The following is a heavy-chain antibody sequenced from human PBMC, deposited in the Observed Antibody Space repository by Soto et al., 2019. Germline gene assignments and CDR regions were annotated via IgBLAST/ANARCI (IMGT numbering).Heavy chain of an antibody. V-gene: IGHV4-34*01. D-gene: IGHD1-1*01. Sequence: QVQLQQWGAGLLKPSETLSLTCAVYGGSFSGYYWSWIRQPPGKGLEWIGEINHSGSTNYNPSLRCRVTISGDTSKTQFSLKLSSVTAAATAVYYCASFDRYNSNTERLIDYWGQGTLVTVSS. CDR3: ASFDRYNSNTERLIDY. CDR1: GGSFSGYY. J-gene: IGHJ4*02. CDR2: INHSGST.